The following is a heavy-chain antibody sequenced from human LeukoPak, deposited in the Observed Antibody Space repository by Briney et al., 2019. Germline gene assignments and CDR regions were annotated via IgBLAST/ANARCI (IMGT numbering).Heavy chain of an antibody. CDR3: ARDVTTSSGFDY. V-gene: IGHV3-53*01. J-gene: IGHJ4*02. CDR1: GFTVSSNY. D-gene: IGHD6-19*01. CDR2: IYSGGST. Sequence: GGSLRLSCAASGFTVSSNYMSWVRQAPGKGLEWVSVIYSGGSTYYADSVKGRFTVSRDNSKNTLYLQMNSLRAEDTAVYYGARDVTTSSGFDYWGQGTLVTVSS.